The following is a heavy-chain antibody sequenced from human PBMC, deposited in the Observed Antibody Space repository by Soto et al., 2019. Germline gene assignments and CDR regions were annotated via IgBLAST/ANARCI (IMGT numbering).Heavy chain of an antibody. D-gene: IGHD2-15*01. CDR1: GFTFSSYA. CDR2: ISGSGGST. V-gene: IGHV3-23*01. CDR3: AKTLQDIVVVVAALSYYLDV. J-gene: IGHJ6*03. Sequence: PGGSLRLSCAASGFTFSSYAMSWVRQAPGKGLEWVSAISGSGGSTYYADSVKGRFTISRDNSKNTLYLQMNSLRAEGTAVYYCAKTLQDIVVVVAALSYYLDVWGKGTTVTVSS.